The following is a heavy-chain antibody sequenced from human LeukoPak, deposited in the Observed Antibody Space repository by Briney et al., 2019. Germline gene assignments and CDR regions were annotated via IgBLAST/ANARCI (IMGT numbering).Heavy chain of an antibody. CDR2: INPNSGGT. J-gene: IGHJ4*02. CDR1: GYTFTSYG. V-gene: IGHV1-2*02. CDR3: AREYCSSTSCYANTLGY. Sequence: ASVKVSCKASGYTFTSYGISWVRQAPGQGLEWMGWINPNSGGTNYAQKFQGRVTMTRDTSISTAYMELSRLRSDDTAVYYCAREYCSSTSCYANTLGYWGQGTLVTVSS. D-gene: IGHD2-2*01.